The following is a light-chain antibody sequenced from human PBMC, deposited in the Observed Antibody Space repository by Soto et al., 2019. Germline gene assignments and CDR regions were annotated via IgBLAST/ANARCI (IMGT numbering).Light chain of an antibody. CDR2: KAS. Sequence: DIQMTQSPASGSASVGDRGTITCRASQTISSWLEGYQQKPGKAPKLLSYKASTLKSGVPSRFSGSGSGTEFTLTISSLQPDEFATYYCQHYNSYSEAFGQGTKVDIK. V-gene: IGKV1-5*03. J-gene: IGKJ1*01. CDR3: QHYNSYSEA. CDR1: QTISSW.